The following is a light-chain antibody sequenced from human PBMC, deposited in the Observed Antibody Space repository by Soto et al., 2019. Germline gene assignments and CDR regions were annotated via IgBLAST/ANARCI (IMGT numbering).Light chain of an antibody. CDR3: QQSYSTPQT. CDR2: DAS. J-gene: IGKJ1*01. CDR1: QSIRSL. Sequence: DITMNPSPYTLSAFIGARVTLTGLASQSIRSLLAWYQQKPGKAPKVLIYDASSLHSGVPSRFTGSGFGTEFTLTISSLQPEDFATYYCQQSYSTPQTFGQGTMVDI. V-gene: IGKV1-39*01.